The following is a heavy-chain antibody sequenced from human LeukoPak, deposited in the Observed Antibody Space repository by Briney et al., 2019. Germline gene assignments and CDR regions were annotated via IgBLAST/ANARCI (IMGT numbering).Heavy chain of an antibody. J-gene: IGHJ4*02. CDR3: AKDLDYVWGSYRYTVDY. CDR1: GFTFSSYD. V-gene: IGHV3-23*01. CDR2: ISGSGGST. Sequence: GGSLRLSCAAFGFTFSSYDMNWVRQAPGKGLEWVSAISGSGGSTYYADSVKGRFTISRDNSKNTLYLQMNSLRAEDTAVYYCAKDLDYVWGSYRYTVDYWGQGTLVTVSS. D-gene: IGHD3-16*02.